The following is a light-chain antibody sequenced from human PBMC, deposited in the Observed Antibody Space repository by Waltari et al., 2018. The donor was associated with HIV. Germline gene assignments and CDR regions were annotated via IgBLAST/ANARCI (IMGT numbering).Light chain of an antibody. CDR2: NVS. CDR1: SSDVGAYNY. V-gene: IGLV2-11*01. CDR3: SSYAGTSNFVL. Sequence: QSALTQPRSVSESPGQSVTIPCTGTSSDVGAYNYVSWYQQHPGRAPKFIIYNVSERPSGVPARFSGSKSGNTASLTISGLQAEDEADYYCSSYAGTSNFVLFGGGTKLTVL. J-gene: IGLJ2*01.